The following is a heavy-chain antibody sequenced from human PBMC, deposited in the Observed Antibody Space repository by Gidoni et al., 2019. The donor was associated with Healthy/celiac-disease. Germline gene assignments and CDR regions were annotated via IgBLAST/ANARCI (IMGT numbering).Heavy chain of an antibody. J-gene: IGHJ4*02. CDR3: AKDSNDILTGYYPYYFDY. CDR2: ISGSGGST. CDR1: GFTFSSYA. D-gene: IGHD3-9*01. V-gene: IGHV3-23*01. Sequence: EVQLLESGGGLVQPGGSLRLSCAASGFTFSSYAMSWVRQAPGKGLEWVSAISGSGGSTYYADSVKGRFTISRDNSKNTLYLQMNSLRAEDTAVYYCAKDSNDILTGYYPYYFDYWGQGTLVTVSS.